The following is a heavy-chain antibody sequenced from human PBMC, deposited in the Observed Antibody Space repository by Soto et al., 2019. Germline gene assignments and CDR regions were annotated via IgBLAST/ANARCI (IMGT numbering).Heavy chain of an antibody. V-gene: IGHV1-18*01. CDR1: GYTFTSYG. J-gene: IGHJ2*01. CDR2: ISPYNGNT. CDR3: ARGYVNFWYFDL. Sequence: QVQLVQSGAEVKKPGASVKVSCKASGYTFTSYGVGWLRQAPGQRLEYMGWISPYNGNTNYSQKLHGRGTMTTGTSTNTAYMEMRRLRSGDTAVYFCARGYVNFWYFDLWGRGTLIAVSS. D-gene: IGHD2-15*01.